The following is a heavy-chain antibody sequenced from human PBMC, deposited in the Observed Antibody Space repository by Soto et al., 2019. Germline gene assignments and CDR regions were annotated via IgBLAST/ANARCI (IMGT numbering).Heavy chain of an antibody. CDR2: IKQDGSEK. D-gene: IGHD3-10*01. CDR3: ARDPNYYGSGSYYKLYYYYGMDV. V-gene: IGHV3-7*01. CDR1: GFTVSSYW. J-gene: IGHJ6*02. Sequence: GRSLRLSCAASGFTVSSYWMSWVRQAPGKGLAWVANIKQDGSEKYYVDSVKGRFTISRDNAKNSLYLQMNRLRGEDTAVYYCARDPNYYGSGSYYKLYYYYGMDVWGQGTTVTVSS.